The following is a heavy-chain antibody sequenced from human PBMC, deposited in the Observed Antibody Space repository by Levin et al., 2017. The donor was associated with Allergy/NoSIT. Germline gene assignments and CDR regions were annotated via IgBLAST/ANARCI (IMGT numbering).Heavy chain of an antibody. CDR3: ARDKTQLWSTLYYYDYGMDV. D-gene: IGHD5-18*01. J-gene: IGHJ6*02. CDR1: GYTFTGYY. V-gene: IGHV1-2*02. CDR2: INPNSGGT. Sequence: GESLKISCKASGYTFTGYYMHWVRQAPGQGLEWMGWINPNSGGTNYAQKFQGRVTMTRDTSISTAYMELSRLRSDDTAVYYCARDKTQLWSTLYYYDYGMDVWGQGTTVTVSS.